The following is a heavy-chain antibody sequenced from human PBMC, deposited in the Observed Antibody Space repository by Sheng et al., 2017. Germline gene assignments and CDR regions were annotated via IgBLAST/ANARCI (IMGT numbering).Heavy chain of an antibody. J-gene: IGHJ6*03. CDR3: ARSRDYCSSTSCQSFYYYYYYMDV. D-gene: IGHD2-2*01. CDR1: GYTFTSYG. Sequence: QVQLVQSGAEVKKPGASVKVSCKASGYTFTSYGISWVRQAPGQGLEWMGWISAYNGNTNYAQKLQGRVTMTTDTSTSTAYMELRSLRSDDTAVYYCARSRDYCSSTSCQSFYYYYYYMDVWGKGTTVTVSS. CDR2: ISAYNGNT. V-gene: IGHV1-18*01.